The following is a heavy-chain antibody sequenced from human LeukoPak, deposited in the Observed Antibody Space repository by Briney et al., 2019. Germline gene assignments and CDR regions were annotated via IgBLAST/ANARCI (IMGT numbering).Heavy chain of an antibody. V-gene: IGHV4-31*03. CDR3: ARGVGYCSGGSCYSGGNFDY. Sequence: SQTLSLTCTVSGGSISSSGYYWSWIRQHPGKGLEWIGYIYYSGSTYYNPSLKSRVTISVDTSKNQFSLKLSSVTAADTAVYYCARGVGYCSGGSCYSGGNFDYWGQGTLVTVSS. D-gene: IGHD2-15*01. CDR2: IYYSGST. CDR1: GGSISSSGYY. J-gene: IGHJ4*02.